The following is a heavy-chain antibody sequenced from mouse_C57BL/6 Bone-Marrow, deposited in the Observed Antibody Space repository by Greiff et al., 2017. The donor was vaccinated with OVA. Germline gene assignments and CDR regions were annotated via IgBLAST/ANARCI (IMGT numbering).Heavy chain of an antibody. Sequence: VQLQQSGPELVKPGASVKISCKASGYTFTDYYMNWVKQSHGKSLEWIGDINPNNGGTSYNQKFKGKATLTVDKSSSTAYMELRSLTSEDSAVYYCARSGLPRFDYWGQGTTLTVSA. V-gene: IGHV1-26*01. CDR1: GYTFTDYY. CDR2: INPNNGGT. J-gene: IGHJ2*01. CDR3: ARSGLPRFDY. D-gene: IGHD2-4*01.